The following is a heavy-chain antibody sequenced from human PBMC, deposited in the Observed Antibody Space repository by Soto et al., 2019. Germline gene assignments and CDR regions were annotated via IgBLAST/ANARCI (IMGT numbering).Heavy chain of an antibody. V-gene: IGHV2-5*02. J-gene: IGHJ4*02. CDR3: AHSIKNWKQQALFDY. Sequence: GPPSVNPSQTLPPTGSFSRFSLSTSGVGVAWTRKPPGKAREWLALIYWDDDKRYSPSLKSRLTITKHTSKIQVVLTMTNMDPVDTATYYFAHSIKNWKQQALFDYWGESTLGTVSS. CDR1: RFSLSTSGVG. D-gene: IGHD1-1*01. CDR2: IYWDDDK.